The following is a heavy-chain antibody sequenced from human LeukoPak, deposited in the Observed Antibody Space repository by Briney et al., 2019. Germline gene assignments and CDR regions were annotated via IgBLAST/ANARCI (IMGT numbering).Heavy chain of an antibody. J-gene: IGHJ4*02. D-gene: IGHD5-18*01. Sequence: GGSLRLSCAASGFTSSNAWMSWVRQSPGKKGLEWVSSIFQGGGEIHYADSVRGRFTISRDNSKSTLFLQMNSLRAEDTAIYYCATYRQVLLPFESWGQGTLVTVSS. CDR2: IFQGGGEI. V-gene: IGHV3-53*01. CDR1: GFTSSNAW. CDR3: ATYRQVLLPFES.